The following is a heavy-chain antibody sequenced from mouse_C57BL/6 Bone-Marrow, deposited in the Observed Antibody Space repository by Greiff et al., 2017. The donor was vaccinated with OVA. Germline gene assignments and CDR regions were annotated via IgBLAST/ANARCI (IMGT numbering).Heavy chain of an antibody. D-gene: IGHD2-13*01. CDR2: ISYSGST. CDR1: GYSITSDY. V-gene: IGHV3-8*01. Sequence: EVMLVESGPGLAKPSQTLSLTCSVTGYSITSDYWNLIRTFPGTKLDYMGYISYSGSTYYNPSLKSRISITRDTSKNQYYLQLNSVTTEDTATYYCARYPVTQDYAMDYWGQGTSVTVSS. J-gene: IGHJ4*01. CDR3: ARYPVTQDYAMDY.